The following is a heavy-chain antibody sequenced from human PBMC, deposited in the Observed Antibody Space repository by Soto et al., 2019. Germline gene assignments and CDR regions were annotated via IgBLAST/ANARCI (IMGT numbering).Heavy chain of an antibody. Sequence: NPSETLSLTCTVSGGSISSGGYYWSWIRQHPGKGLEWIGYIYYSGSTYYNPSLKSRVTISVDTSKNQFSLKLSSVTAADTAVYYWARDRLLYPQYYSCGMDVWGQGTTVTVS. V-gene: IGHV4-31*03. CDR1: GGSISSGGYY. CDR3: ARDRLLYPQYYSCGMDV. D-gene: IGHD3-16*01. J-gene: IGHJ6*02. CDR2: IYYSGST.